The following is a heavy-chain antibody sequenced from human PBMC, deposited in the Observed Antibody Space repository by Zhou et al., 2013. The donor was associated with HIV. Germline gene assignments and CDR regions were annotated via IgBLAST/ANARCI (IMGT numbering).Heavy chain of an antibody. J-gene: IGHJ4*02. D-gene: IGHD3-22*01. CDR3: ARGGDYYDSSGYYSIDY. Sequence: QVQLQESGPGLVKPSQTLSLTCTVSGGSISSGSYYWSWIRQPAGKGLEWIGQSYTSGSTNYNPSLKSRVTISVDTSKNQFSLKLSSVTAADTAVYYCARGGDYYDSSGYYSIDYWGQGTLVTVSS. CDR2: SYTSGST. CDR1: GGSISSGSYY. V-gene: IGHV4-61*09.